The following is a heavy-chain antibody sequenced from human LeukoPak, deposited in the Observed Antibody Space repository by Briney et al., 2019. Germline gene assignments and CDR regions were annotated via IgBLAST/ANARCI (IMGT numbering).Heavy chain of an antibody. J-gene: IGHJ4*02. CDR3: ARAVRGVKYSDY. Sequence: GESLKISCKGSGYSFTTYWIGWVRQMPGKGLEWMGIIYPSDSDTRYSPSFQGQVTMSADKSISTAYLQWSSLKASDTATYYCARAVRGVKYSDYWGQGTLVTVSS. V-gene: IGHV5-51*01. D-gene: IGHD3-10*01. CDR1: GYSFTTYW. CDR2: IYPSDSDT.